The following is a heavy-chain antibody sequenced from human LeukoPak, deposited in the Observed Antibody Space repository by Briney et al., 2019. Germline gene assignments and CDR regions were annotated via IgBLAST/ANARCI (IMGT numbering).Heavy chain of an antibody. CDR1: GFTFGAYY. D-gene: IGHD6-19*01. J-gene: IGHJ4*02. CDR3: ARMSGIAVAAIWISYFDY. CDR2: IKQDGSEK. V-gene: IGHV3-7*03. Sequence: GGSLRLSCAASGFTFGAYYMTWVCQAPGKGLEGVANIKQDGSEKYYVDSVKGRFTISRDNANNSLYLQMNSLRAEDTAVYYCARMSGIAVAAIWISYFDYWGQGTLVTVSS.